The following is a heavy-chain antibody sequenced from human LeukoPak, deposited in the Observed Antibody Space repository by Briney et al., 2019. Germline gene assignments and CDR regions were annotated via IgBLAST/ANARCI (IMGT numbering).Heavy chain of an antibody. CDR1: GYTFTGYW. J-gene: IGHJ4*02. CDR3: ARGTTDAY. V-gene: IGHV1-46*01. CDR2: INPSGGST. D-gene: IGHD1-1*01. Sequence: ASVKVSCKASGYTFTGYWMHWVRQAPGQGLEWMGVINPSGGSTRYAQKFQGRVTMTGDPSTRTVYMELSSLTSDDTAVYYCARGTTDAYWGQGTPVTVSS.